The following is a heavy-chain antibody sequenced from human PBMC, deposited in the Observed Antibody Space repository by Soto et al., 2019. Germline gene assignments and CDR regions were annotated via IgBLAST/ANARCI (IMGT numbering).Heavy chain of an antibody. Sequence: PSETLSLTCSVSGASISSYYWSWIRRPPGKELEWIGYIYYSGRTKYNPSLESRVTISLDTSKNQFSLKLSSVTAADTAVYYCARVISWYGLDAFDIWGQGTIVTVSS. CDR1: GASISSYY. CDR2: IYYSGRT. CDR3: ARVISWYGLDAFDI. D-gene: IGHD6-13*01. V-gene: IGHV4-59*01. J-gene: IGHJ3*02.